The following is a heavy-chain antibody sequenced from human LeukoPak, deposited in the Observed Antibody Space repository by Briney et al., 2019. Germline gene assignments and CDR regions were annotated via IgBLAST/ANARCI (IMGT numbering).Heavy chain of an antibody. CDR3: ARDDPSMIAALHY. D-gene: IGHD6-6*01. Sequence: GGSLRLSFAASGFTFSDYRMNWVRQAPGKGLEWVSSISGTSTNIYYADSVKGRFTISRDNAKNSVYLQMNSLRAEDTAVYYCARDDPSMIAALHYWGQGTLVTVSS. J-gene: IGHJ4*02. CDR1: GFTFSDYR. V-gene: IGHV3-21*01. CDR2: ISGTSTNI.